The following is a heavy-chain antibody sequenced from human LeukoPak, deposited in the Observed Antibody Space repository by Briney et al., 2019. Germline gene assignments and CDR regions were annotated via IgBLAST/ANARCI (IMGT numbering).Heavy chain of an antibody. V-gene: IGHV7-4-1*02. CDR1: GYIFTNYA. CDR3: AREEYYDTSASTNFDY. J-gene: IGHJ4*02. CDR2: INTNTGKP. D-gene: IGHD3-22*01. Sequence: GASVKVSCKASGYIFTNYAINWVRQAPGQGLEWMGWINTNTGKPTYAQGFTGRFVFSSDTSVSTAYLQISGLKAQDTAFYYCAREEYYDTSASTNFDYRGQGTLVTVSS.